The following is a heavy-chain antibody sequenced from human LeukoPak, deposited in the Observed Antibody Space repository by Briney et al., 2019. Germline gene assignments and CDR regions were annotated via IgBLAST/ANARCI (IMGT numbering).Heavy chain of an antibody. V-gene: IGHV3-7*01. D-gene: IGHD2-2*01. CDR3: ARGLPTAFNWFDP. CDR1: GFTFSSYW. Sequence: GGSLRLSCAASGFTFSSYWKSWVRQAPGKGLEWVANIKQGGSEKYYVDSVKGRFTISRDNAKNSLYLQMNSLRAEDTVVYYCARGLPTAFNWFDPWGQGTLVTVSS. J-gene: IGHJ5*02. CDR2: IKQGGSEK.